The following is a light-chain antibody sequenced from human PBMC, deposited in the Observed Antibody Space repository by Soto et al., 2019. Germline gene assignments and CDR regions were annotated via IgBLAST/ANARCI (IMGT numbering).Light chain of an antibody. CDR3: QQRSNWQIT. J-gene: IGKJ5*01. V-gene: IGKV3D-20*02. CDR2: DAS. CDR1: QSVTSGY. Sequence: EVVLTQSPGTLSLSPGERAIVSCRASQSVTSGYVAWYQQKRGQAPRLLIYDASNRVTGIPARFRGSGSWTDFTLTISSLEPDDFAVYYCQQRSNWQITFGQGTRLEIK.